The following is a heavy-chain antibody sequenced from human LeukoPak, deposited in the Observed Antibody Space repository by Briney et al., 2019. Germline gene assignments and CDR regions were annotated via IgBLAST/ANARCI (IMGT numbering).Heavy chain of an antibody. CDR1: GFTFSSYS. CDR3: ASSLVGVISPFDY. CDR2: ISGSSSYI. D-gene: IGHD3-10*01. J-gene: IGHJ4*02. Sequence: GGSLRLSCAASGFTFSSYSMNWVRQAPGKGLEWVSSISGSSSYIYYADSVKGRFTISRHNAKNSLYLQMNSLRAEDTAVYYCASSLVGVISPFDYWGQGTLVTVSS. V-gene: IGHV3-21*01.